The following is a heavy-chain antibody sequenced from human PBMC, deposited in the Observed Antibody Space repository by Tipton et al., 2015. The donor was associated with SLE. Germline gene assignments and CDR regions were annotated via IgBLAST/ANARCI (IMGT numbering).Heavy chain of an antibody. V-gene: IGHV4-39*07. D-gene: IGHD7-27*01. J-gene: IGHJ4*02. CDR2: VYYSGYT. CDR1: GGSIRSSNYY. CDR3: ARETSWVDY. Sequence: TLSLTCTVSGGSIRSSNYYWGWIRQPPGKGLEWIGSVYYSGYTFYNPSLKSRVTISGDTSRNQFSLNLSSVTAADTAVYYCARETSWVDYWGQGTLVTVSS.